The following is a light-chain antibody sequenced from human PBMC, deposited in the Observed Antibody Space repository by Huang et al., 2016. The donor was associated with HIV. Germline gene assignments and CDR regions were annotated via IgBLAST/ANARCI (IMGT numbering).Light chain of an antibody. CDR1: QSVSSY. CDR3: QQRSNSFLT. Sequence: ELVLTQSPATLSLSPGERATLSCRASQSVSSYLAWYQQEPGQAPRLLIYDASTRATGIPARVSGSGSGTDFTLTISSLEPEDFAVYYCQQRSNSFLTFGGGTKVEIK. V-gene: IGKV3-11*01. J-gene: IGKJ4*01. CDR2: DAS.